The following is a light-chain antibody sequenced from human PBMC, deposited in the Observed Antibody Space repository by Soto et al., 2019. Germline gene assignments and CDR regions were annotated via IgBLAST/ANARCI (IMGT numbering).Light chain of an antibody. Sequence: EIVLTQSPGTLSLSPGERATLSCRASQSVSSSYLAWYQQKPGQAPRLLIYGASSRATGIPDRFSGSGSGTDCTLTISRLEAEDFAVYYCQQYGGTPYTFGQGTKLEMK. CDR3: QQYGGTPYT. V-gene: IGKV3-20*01. CDR2: GAS. J-gene: IGKJ2*01. CDR1: QSVSSSY.